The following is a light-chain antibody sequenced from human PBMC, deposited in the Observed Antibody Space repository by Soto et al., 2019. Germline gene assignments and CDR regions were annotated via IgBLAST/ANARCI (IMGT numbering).Light chain of an antibody. CDR1: QTVRNNY. CDR2: DAS. J-gene: IGKJ4*01. V-gene: IGKV3-20*01. CDR3: QEITSYAFP. Sequence: EFVLTQSPGTLSLSPGERATLSCRASQTVRNNYLAWYQQKPGQAPRLLIYDASSRATGIPDRFSGGGSGTDFTLTISRLESEDFAVYYCQEITSYAFPLGGGTKVDIK.